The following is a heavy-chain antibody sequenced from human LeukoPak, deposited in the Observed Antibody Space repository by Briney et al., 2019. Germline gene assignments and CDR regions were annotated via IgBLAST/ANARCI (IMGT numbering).Heavy chain of an antibody. D-gene: IGHD6-13*01. V-gene: IGHV3-7*01. CDR1: EFTFSGYW. CDR2: INKDGSEK. CDR3: ARDCFVGAADY. Sequence: QSGGSLRLSCAASEFTFSGYWMTWVRPAPGKGPEWVANINKDGSEKHYVDSVKGRFTISRDNAKNSLFLQMNSLRVEDTAVFYCARDCFVGAADYWGEGTLVTVSS. J-gene: IGHJ4*02.